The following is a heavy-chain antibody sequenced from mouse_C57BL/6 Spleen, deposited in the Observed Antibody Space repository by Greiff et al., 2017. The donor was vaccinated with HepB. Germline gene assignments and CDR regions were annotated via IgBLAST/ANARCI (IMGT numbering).Heavy chain of an antibody. Sequence: EVKLVESGGGLVKPGGSLKLSCAASGFTFSSYAMSWVRQTPEKRLEWVATISDGGSYTYYPDNVKGRFTISRDNAKNNLYLQMSHLKSEDTAMYYCAREGHYYGSSYGRWFAYWGQGTLVTVSA. J-gene: IGHJ3*01. CDR2: ISDGGSYT. CDR1: GFTFSSYA. V-gene: IGHV5-4*01. D-gene: IGHD1-1*01. CDR3: AREGHYYGSSYGRWFAY.